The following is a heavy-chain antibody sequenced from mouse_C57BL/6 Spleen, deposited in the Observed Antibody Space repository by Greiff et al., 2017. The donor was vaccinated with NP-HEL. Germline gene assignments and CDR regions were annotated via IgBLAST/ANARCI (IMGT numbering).Heavy chain of an antibody. CDR1: GYTFTDYE. J-gene: IGHJ2*01. V-gene: IGHV1-15*01. CDR2: IDPETGGT. Sequence: VQLVESGAELVRPGASVTLSCKASGYTFTDYEMHWVKQTPVHGLEWIGAIDPETGGTAYNQKFKGKAILTADKSSSTAYMELRSLTSEDSAVYYCLNWDGYWGQGTTLTVSS. CDR3: LNWDGY. D-gene: IGHD4-1*02.